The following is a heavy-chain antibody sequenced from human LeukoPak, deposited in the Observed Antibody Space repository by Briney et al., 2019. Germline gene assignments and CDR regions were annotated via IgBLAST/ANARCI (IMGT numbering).Heavy chain of an antibody. CDR2: ISSRATTI. D-gene: IGHD4-17*01. CDR1: GFTFSSYE. V-gene: IGHV3-48*03. J-gene: IGHJ4*02. Sequence: TGGSLRLSCAASGFTFSSYEMNWVRQSPGKGLEWVSYISSRATTIYYADSVKGRFTISRDNAKNSLYLQMISLRAEDTAVYYCARVMRGTVTTAVFDYWGQGTLVTVSS. CDR3: ARVMRGTVTTAVFDY.